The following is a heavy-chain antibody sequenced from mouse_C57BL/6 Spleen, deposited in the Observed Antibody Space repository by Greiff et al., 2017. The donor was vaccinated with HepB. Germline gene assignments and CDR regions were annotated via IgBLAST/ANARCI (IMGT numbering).Heavy chain of an antibody. V-gene: IGHV1-18*01. Sequence: EVKLVESGPELVKPGASVKIPCKASGYTFTDYNMDWVKQSHGKSLEWIGDINPNNGGTIYNQKFKGKATWTVDKSSSTAYMELRSLTSEDTAVYYCVFYGYFAYGGQGTLVTVSA. J-gene: IGHJ3*01. CDR2: INPNNGGT. CDR1: GYTFTDYN. CDR3: VFYGYFAY. D-gene: IGHD2-2*01.